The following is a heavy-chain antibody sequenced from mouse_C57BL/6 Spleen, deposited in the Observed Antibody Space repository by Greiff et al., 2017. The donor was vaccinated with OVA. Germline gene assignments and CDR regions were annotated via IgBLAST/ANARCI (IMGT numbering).Heavy chain of an antibody. D-gene: IGHD2-14*01. CDR1: GFTFSSYA. CDR3: ARDQATIGWYFDV. V-gene: IGHV5-4*01. J-gene: IGHJ1*03. CDR2: ISDGGSYT. Sequence: EVQGVESGGGLVKPGGSLKLSCAASGFTFSSYAMSWVRQTPEKRLEWVATISDGGSYTYYPDNVKGRFTISRDNAKNNLYLQMSHLKSEDTAMYYCARDQATIGWYFDVWGTGTTVTVSS.